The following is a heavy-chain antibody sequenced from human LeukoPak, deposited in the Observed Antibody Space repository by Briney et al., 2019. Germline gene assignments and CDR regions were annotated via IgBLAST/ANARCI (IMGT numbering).Heavy chain of an antibody. CDR1: GGSISSSSYY. J-gene: IGHJ6*02. D-gene: IGHD2-15*01. Sequence: PSETLSLTCTVSGGSISSSSYYWGWIRQPPGKGLEWMGSIYYSGSTYYNPSLKSRVTISVDTSENQFSLKLSSVTAADTAVYYCARRPLAAAYGMDVWGQGTTVTVSS. CDR2: IYYSGST. V-gene: IGHV4-39*01. CDR3: ARRPLAAAYGMDV.